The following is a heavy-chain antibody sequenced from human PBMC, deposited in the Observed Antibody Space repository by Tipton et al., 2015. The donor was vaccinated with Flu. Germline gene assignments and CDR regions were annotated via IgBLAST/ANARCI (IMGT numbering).Heavy chain of an antibody. CDR3: ARGLGVVVAVAFDI. Sequence: TLSLTCAVYGGSFSGYYWSWIRQPPGKGLEWIGEINHSGSTNYNPSLKSRVTISVDTSKNQFSLKLSSVTAADTAVYYCARGLGVVVAVAFDIWGPSDNDHRLF. V-gene: IGHV4-34*01. CDR2: INHSGST. D-gene: IGHD2-15*01. J-gene: IGHJ3*02. CDR1: GGSFSGYY.